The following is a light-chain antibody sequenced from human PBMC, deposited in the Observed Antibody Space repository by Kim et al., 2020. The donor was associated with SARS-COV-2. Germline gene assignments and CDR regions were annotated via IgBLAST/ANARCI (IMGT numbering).Light chain of an antibody. CDR3: QQFHILPWT. Sequence: SPGGRATLSCRASQSFSSNYLAWYQQRPGQAPRLLIYGASNRATGIPDRFSGSGSGTDFSLTISRLEPEDFAVYFCQQFHILPWTFGRGTKVDIK. CDR2: GAS. CDR1: QSFSSNY. J-gene: IGKJ1*01. V-gene: IGKV3-20*01.